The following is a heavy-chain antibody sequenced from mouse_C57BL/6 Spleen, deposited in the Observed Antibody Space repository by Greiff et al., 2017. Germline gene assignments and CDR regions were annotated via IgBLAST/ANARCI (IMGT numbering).Heavy chain of an antibody. CDR2: ISDGGSYI. V-gene: IGHV5-4*01. Sequence: EVHLVESGGGLVKPGGTLQLSCAASGLTFSSSALSWVRETPAMRLAWVATISDGGSYIYYPVNAQGRFPHSRDHDKNNLFLQLSHLKSEDTALYYCARDRDYYGSSYGYFDVWATGTTVTVSS. CDR1: GLTFSSSA. J-gene: IGHJ1*03. D-gene: IGHD1-1*01. CDR3: ARDRDYYGSSYGYFDV.